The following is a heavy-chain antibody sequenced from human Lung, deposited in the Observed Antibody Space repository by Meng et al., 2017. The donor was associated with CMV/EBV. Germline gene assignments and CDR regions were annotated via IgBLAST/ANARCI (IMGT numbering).Heavy chain of an antibody. CDR2: INPNSGGT. CDR1: GYTFTGYY. J-gene: IGHJ4*02. V-gene: IGHV1-2*02. CDR3: ASYYDFWSGYYHFDY. D-gene: IGHD3-3*01. Sequence: SVKVSXKASGYTFTGYYMHWVRQAPGQGLEWMGWINPNSGGTNYAQKFQGRVTMTRDTSISTAYMELSRLRSDDTAVYYCASYYDFWSGYYHFDYWGQGTXVTVSS.